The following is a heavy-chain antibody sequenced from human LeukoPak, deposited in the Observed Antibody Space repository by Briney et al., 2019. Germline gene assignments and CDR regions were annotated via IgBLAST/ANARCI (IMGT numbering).Heavy chain of an antibody. V-gene: IGHV4-59*12. CDR1: GGSISSYY. CDR3: ARDERAAASVNWFDP. Sequence: SETLSLTCTVSGGSISSYYWSWIRQPPGKGLEWIGYIYYSGSTNYNPSLKSRVTISVDRSKNQFSLKLSSVTAADTAVYYCARDERAAASVNWFDPWGQGTLVTVSS. D-gene: IGHD6-13*01. CDR2: IYYSGST. J-gene: IGHJ5*02.